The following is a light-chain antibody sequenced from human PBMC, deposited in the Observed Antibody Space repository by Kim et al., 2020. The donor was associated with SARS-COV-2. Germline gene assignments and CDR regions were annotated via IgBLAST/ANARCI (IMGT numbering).Light chain of an antibody. CDR3: QQYNKWPT. CDR1: QSVSSMY. J-gene: IGKJ4*01. Sequence: IVLTQSPGTLSLSPGERATLSCRASQSVSSMYLAWYQQKPGQAPRLLIYGASTRATDIPARFSGSGSGTDFTLTISSLQSEDFGVYYCQQYNKWPTFGGGTKVDIK. V-gene: IGKV3-15*01. CDR2: GAS.